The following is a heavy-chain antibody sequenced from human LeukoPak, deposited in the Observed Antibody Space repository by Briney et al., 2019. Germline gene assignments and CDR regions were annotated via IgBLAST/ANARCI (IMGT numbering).Heavy chain of an antibody. CDR3: ARSKGSYYY. Sequence: PSETLSLTYTVSGGSISSGSYFWDWIRQPPGKGLEWIGSIYYSGSTYYNPSLRSRVTISVDTSNNQFSLKLSSVTAADTAMYYCARSKGSYYYWGQGTLVTVSS. J-gene: IGHJ4*02. CDR1: GGSISSGSYF. D-gene: IGHD3-10*01. V-gene: IGHV4-39*01. CDR2: IYYSGST.